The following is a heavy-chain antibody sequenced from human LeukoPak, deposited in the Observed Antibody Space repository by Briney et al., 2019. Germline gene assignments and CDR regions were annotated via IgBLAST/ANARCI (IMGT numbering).Heavy chain of an antibody. D-gene: IGHD2-21*01. CDR3: ARVFDKDV. Sequence: SETLSLTCTVSGGSISGSYWSWIRQPAGKGLEWIGRILTGGTTHYNPSLKSRVAMSVDTSKNQFSLRLSSVTAADTAVYYCARVFDKDVWGKGTTVTVSS. CDR1: GGSISGSY. V-gene: IGHV4-4*07. CDR2: ILTGGTT. J-gene: IGHJ6*03.